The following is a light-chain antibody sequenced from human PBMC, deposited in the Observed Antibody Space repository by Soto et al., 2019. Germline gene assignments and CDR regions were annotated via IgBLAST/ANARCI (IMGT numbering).Light chain of an antibody. CDR1: SGINVGTYR. J-gene: IGLJ2*01. V-gene: IGLV5-45*02. CDR3: MIWHSSAVV. CDR2: YKSDSDK. Sequence: QPVLTQPSSLSTSPGASASLTCTLRSGINVGTYRIYWYQQKPGSPPQYLLRYKSDSDKQQGSGVPSRFSGSKDASANAGILLISGLQSEDQADYYCMIWHSSAVVFGGGTKLTFL.